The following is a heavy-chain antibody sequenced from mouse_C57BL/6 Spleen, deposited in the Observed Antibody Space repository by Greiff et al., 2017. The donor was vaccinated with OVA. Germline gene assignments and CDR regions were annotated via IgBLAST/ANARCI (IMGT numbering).Heavy chain of an antibody. V-gene: IGHV1-22*01. D-gene: IGHD2-4*01. CDR1: GYTFTDYN. J-gene: IGHJ3*01. CDR2: INPNNGGT. CDR3: AIAEGYYDYHVAWFAY. Sequence: VQLQQSGPELVKPGASVKMSCKASGYTFTDYNMHWVKQSHGKGLEWIGYINPNNGGTSYNQKFKGKATLTVNKSSSTAYMELRSLTSEDSAVYYCAIAEGYYDYHVAWFAYWGQGTLVTVSA.